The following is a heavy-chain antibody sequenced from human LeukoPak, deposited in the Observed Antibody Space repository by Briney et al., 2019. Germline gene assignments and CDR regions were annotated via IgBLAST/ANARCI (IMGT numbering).Heavy chain of an antibody. Sequence: PSETLSLTCTVSGGSISSYYWSWIRQPPGKGLEWIGYIYYSGSTNYNPSLKSRVTISVDTSKNQFSMKLSSVTAADTVVYYCARSGRGVIHKFPDYWGQGTLVTVSS. CDR2: IYYSGST. CDR3: ARSGRGVIHKFPDY. D-gene: IGHD3-10*01. CDR1: GGSISSYY. V-gene: IGHV4-59*01. J-gene: IGHJ4*02.